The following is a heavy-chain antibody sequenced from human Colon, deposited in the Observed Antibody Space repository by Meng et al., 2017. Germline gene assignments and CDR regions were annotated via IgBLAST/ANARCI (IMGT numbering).Heavy chain of an antibody. Sequence: VQLPEAGPGMVRPSATLALPCTVSGGSVSSGSHYWSWIRQPPGKGLEWIGYIDYSRSINYYPSLKSRVTMSVDTSKNQFSLNLSSVTAADTAVYYCAGGPWELDYWGQGTLVTVSS. CDR1: GGSVSSGSHY. V-gene: IGHV4-61*01. D-gene: IGHD1-26*01. J-gene: IGHJ4*02. CDR3: AGGPWELDY. CDR2: IDYSRSI.